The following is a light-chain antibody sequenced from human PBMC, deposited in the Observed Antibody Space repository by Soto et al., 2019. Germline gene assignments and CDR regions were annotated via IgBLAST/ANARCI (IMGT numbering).Light chain of an antibody. J-gene: IGKJ4*01. CDR1: QSISSY. V-gene: IGKV1-39*01. CDR2: VAS. Sequence: DIQMTQSPASLSASVGDRVTITCRASQSISSYLSWYQQKPGKAPKLLINVASTLQSGVPSRFSGSGSRTDFTLAISSLQPEDFATYYCQQSSSTPQTFGGGTKVDIK. CDR3: QQSSSTPQT.